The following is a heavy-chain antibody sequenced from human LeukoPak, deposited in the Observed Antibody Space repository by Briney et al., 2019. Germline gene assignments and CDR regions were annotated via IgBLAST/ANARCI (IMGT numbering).Heavy chain of an antibody. V-gene: IGHV4-61*01. CDR2: IYNGVNT. Sequence: SETLSLTCTVSGASVSSASYWTWIRQPPGKGVEWIAHIYNGVNTNYNPSLKSRVTISVDTSKSQFSLRLNSVTAADTAVYYCARSRAFNSGAFDPWGQGSLVTVSS. CDR3: ARSRAFNSGAFDP. CDR1: GASVSSASY. J-gene: IGHJ5*02. D-gene: IGHD1-26*01.